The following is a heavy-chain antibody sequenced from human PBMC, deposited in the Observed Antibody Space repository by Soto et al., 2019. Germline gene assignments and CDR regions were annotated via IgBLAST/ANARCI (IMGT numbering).Heavy chain of an antibody. Sequence: QVQLVQSGAEVKEPGASVRVSCKASGYTFINYDISWVRQATGQGLEWMGWMNPGSGKTGCANKFQGRVTMTRDASTSTAHLELSSLTSEDTAVYYCARMASFGTLNWFDPWGQGTLVTVSS. CDR1: GYTFINYD. J-gene: IGHJ5*02. CDR3: ARMASFGTLNWFDP. V-gene: IGHV1-8*02. CDR2: MNPGSGKT. D-gene: IGHD3-16*01.